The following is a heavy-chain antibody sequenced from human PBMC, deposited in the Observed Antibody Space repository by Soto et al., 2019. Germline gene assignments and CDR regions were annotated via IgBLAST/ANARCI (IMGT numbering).Heavy chain of an antibody. J-gene: IGHJ5*02. CDR1: GFTFSDYY. D-gene: IGHD1-1*01. Sequence: GGSLRLSCAASGFTFSDYYMSWIRQAPGKGLEWVSYISSSGSTIYYADYVKGRFTISRDNAKNSLYLKMNSLRAEDTAVYFCARDLGPIQLERRSVNWFDPWGQGTLVTVSS. CDR2: ISSSGSTI. CDR3: ARDLGPIQLERRSVNWFDP. V-gene: IGHV3-11*01.